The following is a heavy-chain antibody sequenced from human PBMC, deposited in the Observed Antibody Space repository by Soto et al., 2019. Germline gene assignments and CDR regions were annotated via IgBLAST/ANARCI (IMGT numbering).Heavy chain of an antibody. J-gene: IGHJ4*02. CDR1: GFTFDDYA. Sequence: EVPLVESGGGLVQPGRSLRLSCAASGFTFDDYAMHWVRQAPGKGLEWVSGISWNSGSIGYADSVKGRFTISRDNAKNSLYLQMNSLRTEDTALYYCAKDLYSAAGTIGYWGQGTLVTVSS. CDR3: AKDLYSAAGTIGY. CDR2: ISWNSGSI. D-gene: IGHD6-13*01. V-gene: IGHV3-9*01.